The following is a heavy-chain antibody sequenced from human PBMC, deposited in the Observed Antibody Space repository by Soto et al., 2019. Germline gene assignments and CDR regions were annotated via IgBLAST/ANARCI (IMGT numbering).Heavy chain of an antibody. J-gene: IGHJ3*02. CDR2: MYYGGNT. CDR3: ARVLGNDAFDI. V-gene: IGHV4-39*07. D-gene: IGHD3-3*02. CDR1: GGSISSSSYS. Sequence: PSETLSLTCIVSGGSISSSSYSWAWIRQPPGKGLEWIGKMYYGGNTYYNPSLESRVTTSVDKSKNQFSLELSSVTAADTAVYYCARVLGNDAFDIWGKGTVVT.